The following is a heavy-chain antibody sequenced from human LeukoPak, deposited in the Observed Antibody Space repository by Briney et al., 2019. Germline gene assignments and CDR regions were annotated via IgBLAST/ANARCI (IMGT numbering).Heavy chain of an antibody. Sequence: PGRSLRLSCAASGFTFSSYGMHWVRQAPGKGLEWVAVISCDGSNKYYADSVKGRFTISRDNSKNTLYLQMNSLRAEDTAVYYCAKDLSRYFDWLSYFDYWGQGTLVTVSS. CDR3: AKDLSRYFDWLSYFDY. D-gene: IGHD3-9*01. CDR1: GFTFSSYG. J-gene: IGHJ4*02. CDR2: ISCDGSNK. V-gene: IGHV3-30*18.